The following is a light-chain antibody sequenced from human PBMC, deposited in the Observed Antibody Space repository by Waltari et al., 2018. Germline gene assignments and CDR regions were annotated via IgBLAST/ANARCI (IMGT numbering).Light chain of an antibody. CDR2: WAS. J-gene: IGKJ2*01. CDR1: QSVLYSFNNKNF. V-gene: IGKV4-1*01. Sequence: DIVMTQSPDSLAVSLGERATINCKSSQSVLYSFNNKNFLSWYQQKPGQPPKLLIYWASTRESGVPDRFSGSGSGTDFTLTVNSLQAVDVAVYVCQQYHSTPYTFGQGTKLEIK. CDR3: QQYHSTPYT.